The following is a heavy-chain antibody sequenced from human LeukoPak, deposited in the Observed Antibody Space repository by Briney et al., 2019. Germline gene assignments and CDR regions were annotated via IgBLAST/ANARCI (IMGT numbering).Heavy chain of an antibody. J-gene: IGHJ4*02. D-gene: IGHD5-18*01. CDR1: GGTFSSYA. CDR2: TIPIFGTA. Sequence: SVKVSCKASGGTFSSYAISWVRQAPGQGLEWMGGTIPIFGTANYAQKFQGRVTITTDESTSTAYMELSSLRSEDTAVYYCARDRGYSYGLDYWGQGTLVTVSS. V-gene: IGHV1-69*05. CDR3: ARDRGYSYGLDY.